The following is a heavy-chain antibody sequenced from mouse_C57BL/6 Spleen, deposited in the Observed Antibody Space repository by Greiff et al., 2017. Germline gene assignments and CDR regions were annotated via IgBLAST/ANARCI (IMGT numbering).Heavy chain of an antibody. CDR3: AGDAAAYYYGSSWGYFDV. D-gene: IGHD1-1*01. V-gene: IGHV7-1*01. CDR2: SRNKANDYTT. J-gene: IGHJ1*03. CDR1: GFTFSDFY. Sequence: EVMLVESGGGLVQSGRSLRLSCATSGFTFSDFYMEWVRQAPGKGLEWIAASRNKANDYTTEYSASVKGRFIVSRDTSQSILYLQMNALRAEDTAIYYCAGDAAAYYYGSSWGYFDVWGTGTTVTVSS.